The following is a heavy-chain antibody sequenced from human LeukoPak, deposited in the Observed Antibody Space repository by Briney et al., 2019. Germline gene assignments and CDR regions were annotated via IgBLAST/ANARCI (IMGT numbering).Heavy chain of an antibody. J-gene: IGHJ4*02. CDR1: GFTFSSYW. CDR2: IKQDGSDK. Sequence: RGSLRLSCAASGFTFSSYWMSWVRQAPGKGLEWVANIKQDGSDKYYVDSVKGRFTISRDNAKNSLYLQMNSLRADDTAGYYCAKGLGSGVRGTFDYWGQGTLVPVSS. V-gene: IGHV3-7*03. D-gene: IGHD3-10*01. CDR3: AKGLGSGVRGTFDY.